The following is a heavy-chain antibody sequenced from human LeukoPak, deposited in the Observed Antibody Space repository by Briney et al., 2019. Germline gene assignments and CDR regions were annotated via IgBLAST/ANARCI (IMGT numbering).Heavy chain of an antibody. V-gene: IGHV1-69*04. CDR1: GGTFSSYA. D-gene: IGHD1-1*01. J-gene: IGHJ4*02. CDR3: ARGPTCGTDY. CDR2: IIPILGIA. Sequence: SVKVSCKASGGTFSSYAISWVRLAPGQGLEWMGRIIPILGIANYAQKFQGRVTITADKSTSTAYMELSSLRSEDTAVYYCARGPTCGTDYWGQGTLVTVSS.